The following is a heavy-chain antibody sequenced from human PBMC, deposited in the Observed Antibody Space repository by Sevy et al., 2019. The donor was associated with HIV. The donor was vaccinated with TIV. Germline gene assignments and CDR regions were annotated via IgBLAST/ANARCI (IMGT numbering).Heavy chain of an antibody. CDR1: GFTFSYFG. CDR3: AKNTASAGTGGFDY. J-gene: IGHJ4*02. CDR2: IGYDATDN. D-gene: IGHD6-13*01. Sequence: GGSLRLSCTASGFTFSYFGMHWVRQAPGKGLEWVAFIGYDATDNYYAYSVKGRFAISRDNSKNTLFLQMNSLRPEDTAIYYCAKNTASAGTGGFDYWGQGALVTVSS. V-gene: IGHV3-30*02.